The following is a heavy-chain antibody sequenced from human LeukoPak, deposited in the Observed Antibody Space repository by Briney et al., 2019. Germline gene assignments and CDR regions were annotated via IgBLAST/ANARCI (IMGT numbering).Heavy chain of an antibody. V-gene: IGHV3-21*01. Sequence: GGSLRLSCAASGFTFSSYSMNWVRQAPGKGLEWVSSISSSSSYIYYADSVKGRFTISRDNAKNSLYLQMNSLRAEDTAVYYCARALDGYDFWSGYVHWGQGTLVTVSS. D-gene: IGHD3-3*01. CDR2: ISSSSSYI. J-gene: IGHJ4*02. CDR3: ARALDGYDFWSGYVH. CDR1: GFTFSSYS.